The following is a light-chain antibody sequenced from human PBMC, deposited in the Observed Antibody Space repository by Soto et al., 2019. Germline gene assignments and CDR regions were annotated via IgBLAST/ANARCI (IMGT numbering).Light chain of an antibody. CDR2: GAS. CDR3: QQYGSSPQT. CDR1: QSVTSN. J-gene: IGKJ1*01. V-gene: IGKV3-20*01. Sequence: EIVMTQSPATMSVSLGARITIACRASQSVTSNLAWYQQKPGQATILRIYGASSRATGIPDRVSGSGSGTDFTLTISRLEPEDFAVYYCQQYGSSPQTFGQGTKVDIK.